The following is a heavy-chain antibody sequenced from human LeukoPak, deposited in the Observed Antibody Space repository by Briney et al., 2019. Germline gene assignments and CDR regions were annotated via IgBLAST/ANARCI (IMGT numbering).Heavy chain of an antibody. Sequence: PSETLSLTCTVSGGSISSSSYYWGWIRQPPGKGLEWIGSIYYSGSTYYNPSLKSRVTISVDTSKNQFSLKLSSVTAADTAVYYCARAVAPGTDAFDIWGQGTMVTVSS. V-gene: IGHV4-39*07. CDR2: IYYSGST. D-gene: IGHD6-13*01. CDR3: ARAVAPGTDAFDI. CDR1: GGSISSSSYY. J-gene: IGHJ3*02.